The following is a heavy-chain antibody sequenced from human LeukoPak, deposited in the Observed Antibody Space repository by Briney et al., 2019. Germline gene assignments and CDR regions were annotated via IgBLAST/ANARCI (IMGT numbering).Heavy chain of an antibody. CDR2: ISSSSSYI. J-gene: IGHJ4*02. D-gene: IGHD5-18*01. Sequence: GGSLRLSCAASGFTFSSYSMNWVRQAPGEGLEWVSSISSSSSYIYYADSVKGRFTISRDNAKNSLYLQVNSLRAEDTAVYYCARERVDRGYSYGWGDYWGQGTLVTVSS. CDR1: GFTFSSYS. V-gene: IGHV3-21*01. CDR3: ARERVDRGYSYGWGDY.